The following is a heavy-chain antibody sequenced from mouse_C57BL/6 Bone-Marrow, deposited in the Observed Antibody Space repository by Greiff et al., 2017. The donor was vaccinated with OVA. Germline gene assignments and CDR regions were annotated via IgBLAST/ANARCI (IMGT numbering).Heavy chain of an antibody. CDR2: ILPSIGRT. J-gene: IGHJ1*03. Sequence: QVQLKESGSELRSPGSSVKLSCKDFDSEVFPIAYMSWVRQKPGHGFEWIGGILPSIGRTIYGEKFEDNATLDADTLSNTAYLELNSLTSEDSAIYYCARRENYYGSSSYWYFDVWGTGTTVTVSS. CDR3: ARRENYYGSSSYWYFDV. V-gene: IGHV15-2*01. CDR1: DSEVFPIAY. D-gene: IGHD1-1*01.